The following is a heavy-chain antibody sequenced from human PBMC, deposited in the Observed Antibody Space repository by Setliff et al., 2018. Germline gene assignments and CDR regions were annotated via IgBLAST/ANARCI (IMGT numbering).Heavy chain of an antibody. CDR1: GYTFTSYG. D-gene: IGHD6-19*01. Sequence: ASVKVSCKASGYTFTSYGFSWVRQAPGQGLEWMGWISGYNGNTNYAQKLQGRVTMTTDTSTSTAYMELRSLRSDDTAVYYCARANDYSSGWYFYYYGMDVWGQGTTVTVSS. CDR3: ARANDYSSGWYFYYYGMDV. CDR2: ISGYNGNT. J-gene: IGHJ6*02. V-gene: IGHV1-18*01.